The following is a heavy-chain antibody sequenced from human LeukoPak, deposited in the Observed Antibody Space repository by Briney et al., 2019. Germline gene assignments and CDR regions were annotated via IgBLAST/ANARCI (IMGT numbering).Heavy chain of an antibody. Sequence: SVKVSCKASGGTFSSYAISWVRQAPGQGLEWMGGIIPIFGTANYAQKFQGRVTITADESTSTAYMELSSLRSEDTAVYYCARGGYSGYDYFDYWGQGNLVTVSS. D-gene: IGHD5-12*01. V-gene: IGHV1-69*13. CDR3: ARGGYSGYDYFDY. CDR1: GGTFSSYA. CDR2: IIPIFGTA. J-gene: IGHJ4*02.